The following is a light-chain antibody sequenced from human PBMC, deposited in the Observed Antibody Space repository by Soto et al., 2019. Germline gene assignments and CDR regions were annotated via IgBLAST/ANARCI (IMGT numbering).Light chain of an antibody. V-gene: IGKV3-20*01. J-gene: IGKJ3*01. Sequence: EIVLTQSPGTLSLSPGERATLSCRASQSVSSTYLAWYQQKPGQAPRLLIYGASSRATGIPDRFSGSGSGTDCTLTSSRLEAEDFAVYYCQHYGSSPLFTFGPGTKVDIK. CDR1: QSVSSTY. CDR3: QHYGSSPLFT. CDR2: GAS.